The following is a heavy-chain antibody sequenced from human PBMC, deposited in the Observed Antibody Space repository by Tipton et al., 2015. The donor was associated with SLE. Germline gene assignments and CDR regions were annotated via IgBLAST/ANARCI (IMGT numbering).Heavy chain of an antibody. CDR2: IYTSGST. CDR3: ARAGHDFWSGYSPFDI. Sequence: LRLSCTVSGRSISSGSYYWSWIRQPAGKGLEWIGHIYTSGSTNYNPSLKSRVTISVDTSKNQFSLNLSSVTAADTAVYYCARAGHDFWSGYSPFDIWGQGTMVTVSS. J-gene: IGHJ3*02. D-gene: IGHD3-3*01. CDR1: GRSISSGSYY. V-gene: IGHV4-61*09.